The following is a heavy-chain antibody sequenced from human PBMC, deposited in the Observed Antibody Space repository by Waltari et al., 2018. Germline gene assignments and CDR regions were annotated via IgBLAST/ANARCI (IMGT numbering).Heavy chain of an antibody. CDR1: GYAFPSYY. D-gene: IGHD3-16*02. V-gene: IGHV1-2*02. J-gene: IGHJ4*02. CDR3: ARSYQNGSYSDY. CDR2: IHPNSGGT. Sequence: QVQLVQSGAEVKKPGASVKVSCKTSGYAFPSYYMHWVRQAPGQGLEWMGWIHPNSGGTNYAQKYQGRITMTRDTSISTVYMELSRLISNDTAVYYCARSYQNGSYSDYWGQGTPVTVSS.